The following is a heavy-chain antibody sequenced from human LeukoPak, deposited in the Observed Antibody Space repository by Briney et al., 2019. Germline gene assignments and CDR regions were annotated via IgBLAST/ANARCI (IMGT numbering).Heavy chain of an antibody. CDR2: ISGSGGST. J-gene: IGHJ5*02. D-gene: IGHD6-13*01. CDR3: AKGPFIAAAGNWFDP. V-gene: IGHV3-23*01. Sequence: GESLRLSCAASGFTFSSYAMSWVRQAPGKGLEWVSAISGSGGSTYYADSVKGRFTISRDNSKNTLYLQMNSLRAEDTAVYYCAKGPFIAAAGNWFDPWGQGTLVTVSS. CDR1: GFTFSSYA.